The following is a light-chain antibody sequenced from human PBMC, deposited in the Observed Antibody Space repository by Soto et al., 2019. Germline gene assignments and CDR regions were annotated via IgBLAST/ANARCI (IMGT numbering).Light chain of an antibody. V-gene: IGLV2-14*02. CDR2: EGI. Sequence: QSVLTQPASVSGSPGQSITISCSGTSSNIGGYNVVSWYQQHPGKAPKVIVYEGIKRPSGVSDRFSGSTSGSTASLTISGLQAEDEAEYYCSSYTGSDSYVIFGGGTKVTVL. CDR1: SSNIGGYNV. CDR3: SSYTGSDSYVI. J-gene: IGLJ2*01.